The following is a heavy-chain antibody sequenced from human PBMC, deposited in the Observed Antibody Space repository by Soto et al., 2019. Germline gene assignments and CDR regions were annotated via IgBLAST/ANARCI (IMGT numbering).Heavy chain of an antibody. D-gene: IGHD4-17*01. CDR1: GFTFDDYA. CDR3: AKDPIWRPLYGDTNNWFDP. J-gene: IGHJ5*02. V-gene: IGHV3-9*01. Sequence: GGSLRLSCAASGFTFDDYAMHWVRQAPGKGLEWVSGISWNSGSIGYADSVKGRFTISRDNAKNSLYLQMNSLRAEDTALYYCAKDPIWRPLYGDTNNWFDPWGQGTLVTVSS. CDR2: ISWNSGSI.